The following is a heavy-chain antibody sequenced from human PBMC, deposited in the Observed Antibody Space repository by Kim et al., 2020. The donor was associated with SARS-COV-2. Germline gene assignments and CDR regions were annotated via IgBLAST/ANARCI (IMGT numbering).Heavy chain of an antibody. Sequence: GGSLRLSCAASGFTFSSYGMHWVRQAPGKGLEWVAVIWYDGSNKYYADSVKGRFTISRDNSKNTLYLQMNSLRAEDTAVYYCARDFEVTTEGYWGQGTLVTVSS. CDR3: ARDFEVTTEGY. CDR1: GFTFSSYG. J-gene: IGHJ4*02. V-gene: IGHV3-33*01. D-gene: IGHD4-17*01. CDR2: IWYDGSNK.